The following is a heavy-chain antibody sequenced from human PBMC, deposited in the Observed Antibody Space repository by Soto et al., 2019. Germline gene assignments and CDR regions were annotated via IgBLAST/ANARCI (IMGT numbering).Heavy chain of an antibody. D-gene: IGHD6-19*01. Sequence: ASVKVSCKASGYTFTGYYMHWVRQAPGQGLEWMGWINPNSGGTNYAQKFQGRVTMTRDTSISTAYMELSRLRSDDTAVYYCATYSGGSGWYRLYYYYYGMDVWGQGTTVTVSS. CDR1: GYTFTGYY. CDR2: INPNSGGT. V-gene: IGHV1-2*02. CDR3: ATYSGGSGWYRLYYYYYGMDV. J-gene: IGHJ6*02.